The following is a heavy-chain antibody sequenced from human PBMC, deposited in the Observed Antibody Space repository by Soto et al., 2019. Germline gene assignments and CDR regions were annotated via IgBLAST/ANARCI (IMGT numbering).Heavy chain of an antibody. Sequence: TLSLTCAVSAGSISSGGYSWSWIRQPPGKGLEWIGYIYHSGSTYYNPSLKILVTISVDRSKNQFSLKLSSVTAADTAVYYCARAGWIDAYSFGNWFDPWGQGTLVTVSS. CDR3: ARAGWIDAYSFGNWFDP. V-gene: IGHV4-30-2*01. CDR1: AGSISSGGYS. CDR2: IYHSGST. J-gene: IGHJ5*02. D-gene: IGHD4-4*01.